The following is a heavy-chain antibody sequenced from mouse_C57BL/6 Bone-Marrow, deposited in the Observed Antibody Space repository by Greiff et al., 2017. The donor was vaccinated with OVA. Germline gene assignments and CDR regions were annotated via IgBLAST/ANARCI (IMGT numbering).Heavy chain of an antibody. D-gene: IGHD1-1*01. Sequence: QVQLQQPGAELVKPGASVKLSCKASGYTFTRYWMQWVKQRPGQGLEWIGEIDPSDSYTTYNQKFKGKATLTVDTASSTAYMQLSSLTSEDSAVYYCARPAHYYGSSTGAMDYWGQGTSVTVSS. CDR2: IDPSDSYT. CDR1: GYTFTRYW. J-gene: IGHJ4*01. CDR3: ARPAHYYGSSTGAMDY. V-gene: IGHV1-50*01.